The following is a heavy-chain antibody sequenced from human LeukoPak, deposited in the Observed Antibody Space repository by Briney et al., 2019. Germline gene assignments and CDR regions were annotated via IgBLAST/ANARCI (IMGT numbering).Heavy chain of an antibody. Sequence: SQTLSLTCTLSAGSLSSFYSNWIRPPPGGGRGWIAYIFYIVDTTNNPSLKSRVTISVDTSKNQLSLKLSSVTAADTAVYYCARVFSTNYYDDRGWFDPGGQGTLVTVSS. CDR3: ARVFSTNYYDDRGWFDP. CDR2: IFYIVDT. J-gene: IGHJ5*02. CDR1: AGSLSSFY. D-gene: IGHD3-22*01. V-gene: IGHV4-59*01.